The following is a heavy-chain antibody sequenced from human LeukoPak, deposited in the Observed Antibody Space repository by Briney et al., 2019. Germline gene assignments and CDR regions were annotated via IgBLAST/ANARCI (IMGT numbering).Heavy chain of an antibody. Sequence: GGSLRLSCAASGFTFSTFAMLWVRQPRGKGLEWVSSIFPSGGEIHYADSVRGRFTISRDNSKSTLSLQMNSLRAEDTAVYYCTTSDINYRPFDNWGQGTLVTVSS. CDR1: GFTFSTFA. CDR2: IFPSGGEI. D-gene: IGHD4-11*01. J-gene: IGHJ4*02. V-gene: IGHV3-23*01. CDR3: TTSDINYRPFDN.